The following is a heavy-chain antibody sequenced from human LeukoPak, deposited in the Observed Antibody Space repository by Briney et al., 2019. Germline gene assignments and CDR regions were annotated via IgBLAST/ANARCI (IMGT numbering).Heavy chain of an antibody. CDR3: ARDPPGRPYSSSSYG. V-gene: IGHV1-46*01. Sequence: ASVKVSCKASGYTFTSYYMHWVRQAPGQGLEWMGIINPSGGSTSYAQKFQGRVTMTRNTSISTAYMELSSLRSEDTAVYYCARDPPGRPYSSSSYGWGQGTLVTVSS. CDR2: INPSGGST. J-gene: IGHJ4*02. D-gene: IGHD6-6*01. CDR1: GYTFTSYY.